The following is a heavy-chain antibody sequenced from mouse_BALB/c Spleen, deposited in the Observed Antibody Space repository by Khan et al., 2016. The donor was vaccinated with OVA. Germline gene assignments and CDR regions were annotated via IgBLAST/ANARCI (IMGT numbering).Heavy chain of an antibody. J-gene: IGHJ4*01. CDR3: ARDAGRY. CDR2: INPKNGVT. D-gene: IGHD3-3*01. CDR1: GYTFTECT. V-gene: IGHV1-18*01. Sequence: EVQLQQSGPELVKPGASVKISCKTSGYTFTECTLHWMKQSHGKSLEWIGVINPKNGVTSYNQKFKGKATLTVDKSSSTAYMEFRSLTSEDSAVYYCARDAGRYWGQGTSVTVSS.